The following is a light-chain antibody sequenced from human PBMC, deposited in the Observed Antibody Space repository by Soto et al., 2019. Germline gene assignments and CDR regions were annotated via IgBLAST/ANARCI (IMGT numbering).Light chain of an antibody. J-gene: IGKJ1*01. CDR1: QGISSY. V-gene: IGKV3-20*01. Sequence: QSPSSLSASTGDRVTITCRASQGISSYLAWYQQRPGRAPRLLIYGASSRATGIPDRFSGSGSGTDFTLTISRLEPEDFAVYFCQQYVDAPWTFGQGTKVDIK. CDR3: QQYVDAPWT. CDR2: GAS.